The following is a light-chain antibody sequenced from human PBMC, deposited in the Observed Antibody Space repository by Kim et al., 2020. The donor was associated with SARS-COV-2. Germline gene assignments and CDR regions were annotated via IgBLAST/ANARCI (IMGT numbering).Light chain of an antibody. CDR3: ASWDDSLSGWV. CDR1: PSNIVSKT. V-gene: IGLV1-44*01. CDR2: SHN. Sequence: GQKIPISCSGSPSNIVSKTVAWYQQFPGAAPKLLIYSHNHRPSGVPDRFSASKFDTSASLAISGLQSEDEAEYYCASWDDSLSGWVFGVGTKLTVL. J-gene: IGLJ3*02.